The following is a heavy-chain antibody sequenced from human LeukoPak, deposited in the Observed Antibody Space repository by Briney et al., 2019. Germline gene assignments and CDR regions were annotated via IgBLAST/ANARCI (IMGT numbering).Heavy chain of an antibody. CDR1: GFPFSSYW. J-gene: IGHJ5*02. V-gene: IGHV3-7*01. Sequence: PGGSLRLSCAASGFPFSSYWMTWVRQAPGKGLEWVANIKQDGGEKYYVDSVKGRFTISRDNSKNTLYLQMNSLRAEDTAVYYCAKGVGWFDPWGQGTLVTVSS. CDR2: IKQDGGEK. CDR3: AKGVGWFDP.